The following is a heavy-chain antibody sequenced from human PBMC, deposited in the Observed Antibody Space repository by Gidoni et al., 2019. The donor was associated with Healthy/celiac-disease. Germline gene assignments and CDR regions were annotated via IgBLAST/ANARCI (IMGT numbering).Heavy chain of an antibody. V-gene: IGHV3-53*04. D-gene: IGHD6-19*01. CDR2: IYSGGST. CDR1: GFTVSSNY. CDR3: ARDSIAVAGPNDAFGI. Sequence: EVQLVESGGGLVQPGGSLRLSCAASGFTVSSNYMSWVRQAPGKGLEWVSVIYSGGSTYYADSVKGRFTISRHNSKNTLYLQMNSLRAEDTAVYYCARDSIAVAGPNDAFGIWGQGTMVTVSS. J-gene: IGHJ3*02.